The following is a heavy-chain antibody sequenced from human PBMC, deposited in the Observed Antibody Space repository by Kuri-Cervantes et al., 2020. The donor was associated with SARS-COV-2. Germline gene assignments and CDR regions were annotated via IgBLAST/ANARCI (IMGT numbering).Heavy chain of an antibody. CDR1: GFTFSSYA. J-gene: IGHJ4*02. CDR2: ISGSGGST. V-gene: IGHV3-23*01. Sequence: GETLSLTCAASGFTFSSYAMSWVRQAPGKGLEWVSAISGSGGSTYYADSVKGRFTISRDNSKNTLYLQMNSLRAEDTAVYYCAKEGFFYGSGRHFDYWGQGTLVTVSS. CDR3: AKEGFFYGSGRHFDY. D-gene: IGHD3-10*01.